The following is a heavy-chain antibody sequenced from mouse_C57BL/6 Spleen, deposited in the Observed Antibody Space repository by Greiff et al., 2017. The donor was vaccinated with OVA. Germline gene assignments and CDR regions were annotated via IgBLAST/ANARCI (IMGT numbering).Heavy chain of an antibody. D-gene: IGHD1-1*01. V-gene: IGHV1-82*01. CDR2: IYPGDGDT. J-gene: IGHJ2*01. Sequence: VQLQQSGPELVKPGASVTISCKASGYAFTSYWMHWVKQRPGKGLEWIGKIYPGDGDTNYNGKFKGKAILTADNSSSTAYMQLNSLTSEDSAVYYCARPYGSRAYPIDYWGQGTTLTVSS. CDR3: ARPYGSRAYPIDY. CDR1: GYAFTSYW.